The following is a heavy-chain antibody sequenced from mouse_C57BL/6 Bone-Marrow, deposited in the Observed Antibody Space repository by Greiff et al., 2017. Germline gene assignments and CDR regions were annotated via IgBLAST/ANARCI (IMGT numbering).Heavy chain of an antibody. Sequence: DVKLVESGAELVRPGASVKLSCTASGFNIKDYYMHWVKQRPEQGLEWIGRIDPEDGDTEYAPKFQGKATMTADTSSNTAYLQLSSLTSEDTAVYYCTTSNYYGSSSYYAMDYWGQGTSVTVSS. V-gene: IGHV14-1*01. D-gene: IGHD1-1*01. CDR1: GFNIKDYY. CDR3: TTSNYYGSSSYYAMDY. CDR2: IDPEDGDT. J-gene: IGHJ4*01.